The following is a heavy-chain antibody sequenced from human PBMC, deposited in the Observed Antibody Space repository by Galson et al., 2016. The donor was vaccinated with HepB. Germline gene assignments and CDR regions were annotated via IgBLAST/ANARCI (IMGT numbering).Heavy chain of an antibody. CDR1: GGSISNYY. CDR3: AREVGVPVVTYGMDV. CDR2: VSYSGST. D-gene: IGHD2-2*01. V-gene: IGHV4-59*01. J-gene: IGHJ6*02. Sequence: SETLSLTCSVSGGSISNYYWSWIRKPPGKGLEWIGYVSYSGSTNYNPSLKSRVTISVDTSKNHFSLKLSSVNAADTAVYYCAREVGVPVVTYGMDVWGQGTTVTFSS.